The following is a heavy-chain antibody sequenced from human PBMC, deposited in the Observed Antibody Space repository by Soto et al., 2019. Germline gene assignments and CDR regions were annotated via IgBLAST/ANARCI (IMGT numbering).Heavy chain of an antibody. D-gene: IGHD3-3*01. CDR1: GGSISSSSYY. Sequence: SETLSLTCTVSGGSISSSSYYWAWNRQSPGKGLEWIGSVYYNSFTYYNPSLKSRVTISVDTSKNQFSLKLTSVTAADTAVYYCARMGDFWSGPGELDPWGQGTLVTVS. CDR3: ARMGDFWSGPGELDP. CDR2: VYYNSFT. V-gene: IGHV4-39*01. J-gene: IGHJ5*02.